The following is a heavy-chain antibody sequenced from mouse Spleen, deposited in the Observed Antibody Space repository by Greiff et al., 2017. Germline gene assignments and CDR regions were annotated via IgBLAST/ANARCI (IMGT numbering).Heavy chain of an antibody. J-gene: IGHJ2*01. CDR1: GYAFTNYL. CDR3: ARGGYYGNFDY. Sequence: QVQLKESGAELVRPGTSVKVSCKASGYAFTNYLIEWVKQRPGQGLEWIGVINPGSGGTNYNEKFKGKATLTADKSSSTAYMQLSSLTSEDSAVYFCARGGYYGNFDYWGQGTTLTVSS. CDR2: INPGSGGT. V-gene: IGHV1-54*01. D-gene: IGHD2-1*01.